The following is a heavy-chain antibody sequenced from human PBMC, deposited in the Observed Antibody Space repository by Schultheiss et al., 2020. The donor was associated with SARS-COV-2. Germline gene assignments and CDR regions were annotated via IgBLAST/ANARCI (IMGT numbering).Heavy chain of an antibody. D-gene: IGHD3-16*02. Sequence: SETLSLTCTVSGGSISSGGYYWSWIRQHPGKGLEWIGYIYYSGSTFYNPSLQSPGTISIDTSKNQFSLKVSSVTAADTAVYHCARESGNYVWGSYRFDAFDIWGQGTTVTVSS. J-gene: IGHJ3*02. CDR1: GGSISSGGYY. CDR3: ARESGNYVWGSYRFDAFDI. CDR2: IYYSGST. V-gene: IGHV4-31*01.